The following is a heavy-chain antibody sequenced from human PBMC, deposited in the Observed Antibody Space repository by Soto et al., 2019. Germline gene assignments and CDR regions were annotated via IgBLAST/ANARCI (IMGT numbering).Heavy chain of an antibody. Sequence: ASVKVSCKASGYTFTTYAMHWVRQAPGQSPEWMGWINPGNGDTKYSQEFQGRVTITRDTSASTAYMELSSLRSEDTAVYYCARDNEQLVFVYWGQGTLVTVSS. V-gene: IGHV1-3*01. CDR2: INPGNGDT. CDR3: ARDNEQLVFVY. J-gene: IGHJ4*02. CDR1: GYTFTTYA. D-gene: IGHD6-13*01.